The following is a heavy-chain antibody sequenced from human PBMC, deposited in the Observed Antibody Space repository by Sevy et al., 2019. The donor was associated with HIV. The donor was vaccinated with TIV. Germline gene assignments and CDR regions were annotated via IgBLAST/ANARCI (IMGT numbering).Heavy chain of an antibody. CDR3: ARVGDLNWFDP. D-gene: IGHD3-10*01. CDR2: IYYSGST. CDR1: GGSISSYY. J-gene: IGHJ5*02. V-gene: IGHV4-59*01. Sequence: SETLSLTCTVSGGSISSYYWSWIRQPPGKGLEWIGYIYYSGSTNYNPSLKSRVTISVDTSKNQFSLKLSSVTAADTAVDYCARVGDLNWFDPWGQGTLVTVSS.